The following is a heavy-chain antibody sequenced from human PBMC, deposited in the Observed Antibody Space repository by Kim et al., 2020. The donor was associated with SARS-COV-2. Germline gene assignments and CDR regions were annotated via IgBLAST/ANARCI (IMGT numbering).Heavy chain of an antibody. V-gene: IGHV5-10-1*04. D-gene: IGHD2-15*01. J-gene: IGHJ6*02. CDR1: ADTFSSSW. CDR2: IDPSVSHS. Sequence: GESLKISCKGSADTFSSSWINWVRQMPGKGLEWMGRIDPSVSHSTYSPSFRGQVTISTDNSGNTAFLHWIGLTASDTAIYYCARDRGDSYGMDVWGQGTTFTVSS. CDR3: ARDRGDSYGMDV.